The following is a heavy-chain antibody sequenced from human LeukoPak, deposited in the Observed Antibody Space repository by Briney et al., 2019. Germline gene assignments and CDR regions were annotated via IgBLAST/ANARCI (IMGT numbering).Heavy chain of an antibody. J-gene: IGHJ4*02. Sequence: PSETLSLTCTFSGGSISSYYWSWIRQPAGKGLEWIGRIYTSGRTMYSPSLKSRVTISADTSKNQFSLKLSSVTATDTAVYYCARGYWFYFDYWGQGTLVTVSS. CDR1: GGSISSYY. CDR3: ARGYWFYFDY. D-gene: IGHD2-8*02. CDR2: IYTSGRT. V-gene: IGHV4-4*07.